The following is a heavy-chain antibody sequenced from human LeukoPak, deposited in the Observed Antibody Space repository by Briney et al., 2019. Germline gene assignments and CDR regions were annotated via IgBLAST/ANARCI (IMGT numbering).Heavy chain of an antibody. V-gene: IGHV3-21*01. CDR1: GFTFSSYS. D-gene: IGHD3-22*01. Sequence: PGGSLRLSCAASGFTFSSYSMNWVRQAPGKGLEWVSSISSSSSCIYYADSVKGRFTISRDNAKNSLYLQMNSLRAEDTAVYYCARVPYYYDSSGYYSYYYMDVWGKGTTVTVSS. CDR2: ISSSSSCI. J-gene: IGHJ6*03. CDR3: ARVPYYYDSSGYYSYYYMDV.